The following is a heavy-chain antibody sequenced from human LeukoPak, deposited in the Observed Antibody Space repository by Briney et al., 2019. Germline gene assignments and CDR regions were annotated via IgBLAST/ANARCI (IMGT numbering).Heavy chain of an antibody. CDR1: GYSFATYW. CDR3: ATRDTSGWYYFDY. CDR2: IYPGDSDT. V-gene: IGHV5-51*01. Sequence: PGESLKISCKGSGYSFATYWINWVRQMPGKGLEWMGIIYPGDSDTRYSPSFQGQVTISADKSISTAYLQWSSLKASDTAMYYCATRDTSGWYYFDYWGQGTLVTVSS. J-gene: IGHJ4*02. D-gene: IGHD6-19*01.